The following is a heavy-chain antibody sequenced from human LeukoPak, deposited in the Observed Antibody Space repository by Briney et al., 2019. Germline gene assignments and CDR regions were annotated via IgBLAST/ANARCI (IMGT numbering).Heavy chain of an antibody. CDR2: INPSGVRR. CDR1: GYTFTSYY. V-gene: IGHV1-46*01. CDR3: ARGYSSGWYYFDY. D-gene: IGHD6-19*01. J-gene: IGHJ4*02. Sequence: ASVKVSCKASGYTFTSYYMHWVRQAPRQGLEWMGIINPSGVRRNYAQKFQGRVTMTRDASTSTVYMELNSLRSEDTAVYYCARGYSSGWYYFDYWGQGTLVTVSS.